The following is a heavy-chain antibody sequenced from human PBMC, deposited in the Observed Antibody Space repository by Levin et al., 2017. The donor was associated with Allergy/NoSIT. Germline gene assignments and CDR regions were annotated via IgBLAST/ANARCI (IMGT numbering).Heavy chain of an antibody. V-gene: IGHV3-30*18. J-gene: IGHJ6*02. CDR1: GFTFSSYG. D-gene: IGHD5-18*01. CDR2: ISYDGRNK. Sequence: GGSLRLSCAASGFTFSSYGLHWVRQAPGKGLEWMAVISYDGRNKHYADSMKGRFTISRDNSKNTLYLQMNSLRAEDTAVYYCAKDGRIQLGFYYYGMDVWGQGTTVTVSS. CDR3: AKDGRIQLGFYYYGMDV.